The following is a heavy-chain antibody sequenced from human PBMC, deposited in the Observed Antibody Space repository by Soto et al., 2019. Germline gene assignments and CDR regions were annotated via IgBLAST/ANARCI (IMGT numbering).Heavy chain of an antibody. J-gene: IGHJ3*02. CDR2: IVVGSGNT. CDR3: ARAEDSGYDSAFDI. Sequence: SVKVSCKASGFTFTSSAMQWVRQARGQRLEWIGWIVVGSGNTNYAQKFQERVTITRDMSTSTAYMELSSLRSEDTAVYYCARAEDSGYDSAFDIGGQETMVTVSS. D-gene: IGHD5-12*01. V-gene: IGHV1-58*02. CDR1: GFTFTSSA.